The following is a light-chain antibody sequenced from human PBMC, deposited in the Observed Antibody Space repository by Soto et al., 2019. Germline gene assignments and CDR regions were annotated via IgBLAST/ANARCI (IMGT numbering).Light chain of an antibody. CDR1: SNDVGGYNY. CDR3: CSYAGSYSLV. CDR2: DVR. Sequence: QSVLTQPRSVSGSPGQSVTISCTGTSNDVGGYNYISWYQQHPGKGPRLMIYDVRKRPSGVPDRFSGSKSGNTASLTISGLQAEDESDYYCCSYAGSYSLVFGGGTKLTVL. J-gene: IGLJ2*01. V-gene: IGLV2-11*01.